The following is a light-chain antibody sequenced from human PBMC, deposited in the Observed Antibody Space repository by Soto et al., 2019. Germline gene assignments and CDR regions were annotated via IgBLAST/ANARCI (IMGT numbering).Light chain of an antibody. V-gene: IGKV1-39*01. CDR3: QQSYTTPVRIT. Sequence: EIQMTQSPPSLSASVGDRVTITCRTSQNINNCLNWYQQRPGKAPKLLIYGASSLQSGVPLRFSGSGSGTDFTLTISSLQPEDFATYYCQQSYTTPVRITFGQGTRLQIK. J-gene: IGKJ5*01. CDR1: QNINNC. CDR2: GAS.